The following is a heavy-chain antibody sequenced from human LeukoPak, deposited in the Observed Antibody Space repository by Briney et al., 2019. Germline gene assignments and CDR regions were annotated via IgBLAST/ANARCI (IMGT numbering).Heavy chain of an antibody. V-gene: IGHV3-74*01. Sequence: GGSLRLSCETAGFAFSSYVMHWVRRTPGKGLVWVSRISHDGIISYADSVKGRFTISRDNAKNTLTLQMNSLRVEDTAVYFCARDWVYKIDYWGRGTLVTVSS. J-gene: IGHJ4*02. CDR2: ISHDGII. D-gene: IGHD5-24*01. CDR3: ARDWVYKIDY. CDR1: GFAFSSYV.